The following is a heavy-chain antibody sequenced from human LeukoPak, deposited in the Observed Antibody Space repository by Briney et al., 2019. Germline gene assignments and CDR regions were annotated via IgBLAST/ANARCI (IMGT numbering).Heavy chain of an antibody. CDR3: ARSNQADDY. CDR1: GFTFCSYW. Sequence: GGSLRRSCAASGFTFCSYWMHWVGQVPGKGLVWVARINPGGSSITYTDSVKGRFTISTDNAKDTLCLQMDSLRAEDTGVYYCARSNQADDYWGQGTLVTVSS. CDR2: INPGGSSI. V-gene: IGHV3-74*01. D-gene: IGHD1-14*01. J-gene: IGHJ4*02.